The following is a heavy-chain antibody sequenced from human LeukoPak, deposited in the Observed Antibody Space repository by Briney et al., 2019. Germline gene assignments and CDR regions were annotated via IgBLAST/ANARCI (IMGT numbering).Heavy chain of an antibody. CDR3: AKGGGYGDYVNWFYP. CDR2: ISYDGSNK. CDR1: GFTFSSYA. J-gene: IGHJ5*02. Sequence: GRSLRLSCAASGFTFSSYAMHWVRQAPGKGLEWVAVISYDGSNKYYADSVKGRFTISRDNSKNTLYLQMNSLRAEDTAVYYCAKGGGYGDYVNWFYPWGHGTLVTVSS. V-gene: IGHV3-30-3*01. D-gene: IGHD4-17*01.